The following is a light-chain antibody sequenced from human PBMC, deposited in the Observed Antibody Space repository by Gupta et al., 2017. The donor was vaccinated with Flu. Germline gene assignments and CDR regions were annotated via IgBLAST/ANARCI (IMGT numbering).Light chain of an antibody. CDR1: SSAVGAYNY. Sequence: YALAQPRSVSASPGQSVTIYCTGISSAVGAYNYVTWYQQHPGKTPKLMIYDVSKRPSGVPDRFSGSQSGNTASLTISVLQDEDDADYYCCSYAGSYTWVFGGGTKLTVL. CDR2: DVS. V-gene: IGLV2-11*01. J-gene: IGLJ3*02. CDR3: CSYAGSYTWV.